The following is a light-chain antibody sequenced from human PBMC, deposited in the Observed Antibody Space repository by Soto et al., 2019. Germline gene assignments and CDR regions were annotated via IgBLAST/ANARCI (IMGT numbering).Light chain of an antibody. J-gene: IGLJ2*01. Sequence: QSALTQPASVSGSPGQSITISCTGTSSDVGSYNLVSWYQQHPGKAPKLMIYEGSKRPSGVSNRFSGSKSGNTASLTISGLQAEDGADYYCCSYVGSSTLVFGGGTQLTVL. V-gene: IGLV2-23*01. CDR3: CSYVGSSTLV. CDR2: EGS. CDR1: SSDVGSYNL.